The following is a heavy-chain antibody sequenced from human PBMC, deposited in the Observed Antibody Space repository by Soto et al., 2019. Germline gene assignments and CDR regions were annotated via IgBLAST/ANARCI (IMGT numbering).Heavy chain of an antibody. CDR1: GYTFITYG. Sequence: ASVKVSCKASGYTFITYGVTWVRQAPGQGLEWMGWITPYNGKTHYAQKFQDRVTMTTDTAADTAVYYCARGLSTHIAVAGMGYFDSWGQGTLVTVSS. J-gene: IGHJ4*02. CDR2: ITPYNGKT. D-gene: IGHD6-19*01. CDR3: GYFDS. V-gene: IGHV1-18*01.